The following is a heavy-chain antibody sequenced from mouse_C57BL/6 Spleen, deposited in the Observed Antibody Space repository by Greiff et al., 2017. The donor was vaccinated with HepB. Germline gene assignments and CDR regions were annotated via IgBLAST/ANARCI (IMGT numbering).Heavy chain of an antibody. V-gene: IGHV1-19*01. D-gene: IGHD2-1*01. CDR3: ARDGNNPFDY. Sequence: VQLQQSGPVLVKPGASVKMSCKASGYTFTDYYMNWVKQSHGKSLEWIGVINPYNGGTSYNQKFKGKATLTVDKSSSTAYMELNSLTSEDSAVYYCARDGNNPFDYWGQGTTLTVSS. CDR1: GYTFTDYY. CDR2: INPYNGGT. J-gene: IGHJ2*01.